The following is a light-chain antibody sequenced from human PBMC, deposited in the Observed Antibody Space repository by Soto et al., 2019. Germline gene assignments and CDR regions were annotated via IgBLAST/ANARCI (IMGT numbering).Light chain of an antibody. J-gene: IGKJ1*01. V-gene: IGKV3-20*01. CDR1: QTVSRNY. CDR3: QQYGGSPT. CDR2: GAS. Sequence: EIVLTQSPGTLSLSPGDGATLSCRASQTVSRNYLAWYQQKPGQAPRLLIYGASSRATGIPDRFSGGGSGTGFTLTIDRLEPEDFAVHYCQQYGGSPTFGQGTKVEIK.